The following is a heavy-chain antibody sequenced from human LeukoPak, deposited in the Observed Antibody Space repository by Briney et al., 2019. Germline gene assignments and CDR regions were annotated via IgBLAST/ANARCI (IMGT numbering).Heavy chain of an antibody. V-gene: IGHV4-34*01. CDR1: GGSFSGYY. CDR2: INHSGST. CDR3: ARAVRIAAAAYYFDY. J-gene: IGHJ4*02. Sequence: SETLSLTCAVYGGSFSGYYWSWIRQPPGKGLEWIGEINHSGSTNYNPSLKSRVTISVDTSKNQFSLKLSSVTAADTAVYYCARAVRIAAAAYYFDYWGQGTLVTVSS. D-gene: IGHD6-13*01.